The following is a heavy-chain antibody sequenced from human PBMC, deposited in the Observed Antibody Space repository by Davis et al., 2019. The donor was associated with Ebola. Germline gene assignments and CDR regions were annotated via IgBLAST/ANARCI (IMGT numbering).Heavy chain of an antibody. CDR2: INTNTGNP. V-gene: IGHV7-4-1*04. D-gene: IGHD5-24*01. CDR1: GYSFTTYA. J-gene: IGHJ4*02. Sequence: AASVKVSCKASGYSFTTYALNWVRQAPGQGLEWMGWINTNTGNPTYAQGFTGRFAFSLDTSATMAYLQISNLRAEDTATYYCVRDATDGYNWSHWGQETLVTVSS. CDR3: VRDATDGYNWSH.